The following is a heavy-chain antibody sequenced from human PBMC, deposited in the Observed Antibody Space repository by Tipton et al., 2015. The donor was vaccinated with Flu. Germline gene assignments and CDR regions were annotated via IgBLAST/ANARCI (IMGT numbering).Heavy chain of an antibody. D-gene: IGHD6-6*01. J-gene: IGHJ4*02. CDR3: AREGRREQLALDY. CDR1: GYSISSGFY. CDR2: IYHSGST. Sequence: TLSLTCTVSGYSISSGFYWGWIRQPPGKGLEWIGNIYHSGSTFYNPSLKSRVTISVDTSKNQFSLKLSSVTAADTAVYYCAREGRREQLALDYWGQGTLVTVSS. V-gene: IGHV4-38-2*02.